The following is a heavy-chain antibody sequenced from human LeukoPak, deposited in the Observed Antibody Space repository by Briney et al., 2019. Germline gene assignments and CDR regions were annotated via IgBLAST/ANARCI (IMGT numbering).Heavy chain of an antibody. CDR3: ARAPITSPFYFDY. V-gene: IGHV3-20*04. Sequence: GGSLRLSCAASGFAFGRYWMSWVRQVPGKGLEWVSGINWDGRSTGYADSVRGRFTISRDNAKNSLYLQMNSLRAEDTAVYYCARAPITSPFYFDYWGQGTLVTVSS. J-gene: IGHJ4*02. D-gene: IGHD2-2*01. CDR2: INWDGRST. CDR1: GFAFGRYW.